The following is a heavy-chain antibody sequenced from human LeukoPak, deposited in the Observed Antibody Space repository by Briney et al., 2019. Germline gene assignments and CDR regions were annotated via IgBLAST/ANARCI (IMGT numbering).Heavy chain of an antibody. CDR2: IYYSGST. D-gene: IGHD2-15*01. J-gene: IGHJ4*02. Sequence: SETLSLTCTVSGGSISNSSSYWGWIRQPPGKGLEWIGSIYYSGSTYYNPSLKSRVTISVDTSKNQFSLRLRSVTAADTAVCYCARRLVKYCSGGSCYVHRYFDYWGQGTLVTVSS. V-gene: IGHV4-39*01. CDR3: ARRLVKYCSGGSCYVHRYFDY. CDR1: GGSISNSSSY.